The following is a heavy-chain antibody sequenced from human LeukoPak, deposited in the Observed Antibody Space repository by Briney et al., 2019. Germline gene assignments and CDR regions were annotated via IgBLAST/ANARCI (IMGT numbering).Heavy chain of an antibody. D-gene: IGHD6-13*01. CDR1: GVTFRKYA. CDR3: AKDVRGGDAAVEPINY. V-gene: IGHV3-23*01. J-gene: IGHJ4*02. Sequence: GGFLRLSCAASGVTFRKYAMSWVRQAPGKGLEWVSTINDRGSRTFYADSAKGRFTISRDNSRNTLYLQMNGLRAEDTAIYYCAKDVRGGDAAVEPINYWGQGTLVTVSS. CDR2: INDRGSRT.